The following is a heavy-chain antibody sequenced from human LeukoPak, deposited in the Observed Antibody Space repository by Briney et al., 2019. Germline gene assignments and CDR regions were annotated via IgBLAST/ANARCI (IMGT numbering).Heavy chain of an antibody. CDR3: ARFHDSSGYYPKYYFDY. V-gene: IGHV4-34*01. D-gene: IGHD3-22*01. Sequence: SETLSLTCAVYGGSFSGYYWSWIRQPPGKGLEWIGEINHSGSTNYNPSLKSRVTISVDTSKNQFSLKLSSVTAADTAVYYCARFHDSSGYYPKYYFDYWGQGTLVTVSS. J-gene: IGHJ4*02. CDR1: GGSFSGYY. CDR2: INHSGST.